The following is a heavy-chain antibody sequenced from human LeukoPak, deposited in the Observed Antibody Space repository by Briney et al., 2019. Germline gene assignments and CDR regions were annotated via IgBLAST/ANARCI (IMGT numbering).Heavy chain of an antibody. CDR1: GFTFSSYG. D-gene: IGHD3-9*01. V-gene: IGHV3-30*03. CDR2: ISYDDTHK. Sequence: PGRSLRLSCAASGFTFSSYGMHWVRQAPGKGLEWVAVISYDDTHKYYADAVAGRFTISRDNAKNSLYLQMNSLRAEDTAVYYCARDLSRYFDWLSLGYDYWGQGTLVTVSS. J-gene: IGHJ4*02. CDR3: ARDLSRYFDWLSLGYDY.